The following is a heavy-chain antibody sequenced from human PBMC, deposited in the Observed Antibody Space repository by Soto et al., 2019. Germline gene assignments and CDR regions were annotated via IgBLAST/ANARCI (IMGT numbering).Heavy chain of an antibody. J-gene: IGHJ6*02. D-gene: IGHD3-10*01. Sequence: SVKVSCKASGGTFSSYAISWVRQAPGQGLEWMGGIIPIFGTANYAQKFQGRVTITADESTSTAYMELSSLRSEDTAVYYCARVLRYGSGSYLVYYYYGMDVWAKGPRSPSP. CDR2: IIPIFGTA. V-gene: IGHV1-69*13. CDR3: ARVLRYGSGSYLVYYYYGMDV. CDR1: GGTFSSYA.